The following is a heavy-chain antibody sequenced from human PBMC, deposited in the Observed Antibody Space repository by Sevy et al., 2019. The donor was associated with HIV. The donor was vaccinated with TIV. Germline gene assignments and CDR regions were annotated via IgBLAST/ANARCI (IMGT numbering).Heavy chain of an antibody. J-gene: IGHJ6*02. V-gene: IGHV1-2*02. Sequence: ASVKVSCKASGYTXTDTGYYVHWVRQAPGQGLEWMGWINPKSGATNYAQKFQGRVTMTRDTSVSTANMELSRLRSDDXXVYYCARESYDFWTGPVXYDXXMDVWGQGTTVTVSS. D-gene: IGHD3-3*01. CDR1: GYTXTDTGYY. CDR3: ARESYDFWTGPVXYDXXMDV. CDR2: INPKSGAT.